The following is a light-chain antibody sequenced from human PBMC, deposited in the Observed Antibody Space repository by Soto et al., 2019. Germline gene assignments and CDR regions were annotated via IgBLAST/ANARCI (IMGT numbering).Light chain of an antibody. CDR1: QSVSSN. CDR2: GAS. V-gene: IGKV3-15*01. J-gene: IGKJ1*01. CDR3: QQYNNGIKWT. Sequence: EIVMTQSPATLSVSPGERATLSCRASQSVSSNLAWYQQKPGQAPRLLIYGASTRATGIPGRFSGSGSGTDFTLTISSLQSADFAFYYCQQYNNGIKWTFGQGPKVEIK.